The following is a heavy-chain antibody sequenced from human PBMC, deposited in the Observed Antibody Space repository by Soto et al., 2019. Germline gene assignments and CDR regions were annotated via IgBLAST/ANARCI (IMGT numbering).Heavy chain of an antibody. V-gene: IGHV3-33*01. CDR3: ARERNPYSSGWGFDY. CDR1: GFTFSSYG. CDR2: IWYDGSNK. D-gene: IGHD6-19*01. Sequence: QVQLVESGGGVVQPGRSLRLSCAASGFTFSSYGMHWVRQAPGKGLEWVAVIWYDGSNKYYADSVKGRFTISRDNSKNTLYLQMNSLRAEDTAVYYCARERNPYSSGWGFDYWGQGTLVTVSS. J-gene: IGHJ4*02.